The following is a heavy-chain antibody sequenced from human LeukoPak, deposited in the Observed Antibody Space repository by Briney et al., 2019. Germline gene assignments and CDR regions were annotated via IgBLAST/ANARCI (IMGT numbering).Heavy chain of an antibody. Sequence: SETLSLTCTVPGDSISNYYWSWIRQPAGKGLEWIGLIYTGGSTNYNPSLKSRVTMSIDTSKNQLSLKLSSVTAADTAVYYCARTPIYYFDNSGYYNWGQGTLVTVSS. CDR3: ARTPIYYFDNSGYYN. J-gene: IGHJ4*02. CDR1: GDSISNYY. D-gene: IGHD3-22*01. CDR2: IYTGGST. V-gene: IGHV4-4*07.